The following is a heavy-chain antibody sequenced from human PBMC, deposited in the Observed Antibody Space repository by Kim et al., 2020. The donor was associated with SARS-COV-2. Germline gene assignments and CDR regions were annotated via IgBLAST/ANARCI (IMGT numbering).Heavy chain of an antibody. Sequence: ASVKVSCKASGYTFTSYGISWVRQAPGQGLEWMGWISAYNGNRNYGQKFQGRVSMTTDTSTTTAYMDLRSLRSDDTAVYYCARADIAATGTGKAYWGQGTLVTVSS. CDR2: ISAYNGNR. V-gene: IGHV1-18*04. J-gene: IGHJ4*02. CDR3: ARADIAATGTGKAY. D-gene: IGHD6-13*01. CDR1: GYTFTSYG.